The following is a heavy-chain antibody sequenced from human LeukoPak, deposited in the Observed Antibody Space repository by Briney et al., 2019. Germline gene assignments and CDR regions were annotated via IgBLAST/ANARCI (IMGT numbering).Heavy chain of an antibody. CDR3: AKDYGSSSWYEAFDY. V-gene: IGHV3-30*18. CDR2: ISYDGSNK. J-gene: IGHJ4*02. D-gene: IGHD6-13*01. Sequence: GGSRRLSCAASGFTFSSYGMHWVRQAPGKGLEWVAVISYDGSNKYYADSVKGRFTISRDNSKNTLYLQMNSLRAEDTAVYYCAKDYGSSSWYEAFDYWGQGTLVTVSS. CDR1: GFTFSSYG.